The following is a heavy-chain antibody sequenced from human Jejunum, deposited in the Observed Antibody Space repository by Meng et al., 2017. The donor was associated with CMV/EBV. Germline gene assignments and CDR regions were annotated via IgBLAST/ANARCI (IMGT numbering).Heavy chain of an antibody. CDR1: DSCSRNNVA. V-gene: IGHV6-1*01. CDR3: ARALAMAGDIIDY. CDR2: TYYRSKWYN. D-gene: IGHD6-19*01. Sequence: DSCSRNNVAWNLIRQSPSRGLEWLGRTYYRSKWYNDYAVSVKSRITIDPDTSKNQFSLQLNSVTPEDTAVYYCARALAMAGDIIDYWGQGTLVTVSS. J-gene: IGHJ4*02.